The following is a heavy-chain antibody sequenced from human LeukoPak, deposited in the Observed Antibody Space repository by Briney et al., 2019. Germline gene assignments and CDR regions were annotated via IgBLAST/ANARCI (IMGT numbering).Heavy chain of an antibody. CDR1: GFTFSCYA. J-gene: IGHJ4*02. D-gene: IGHD2-21*01. V-gene: IGHV3-23*01. Sequence: GGSLRLSCAASGFTFSCYAVNWVRQAPGKGLEWVSAISGSGGSTYYADSVKGRFTISRDNSKNTLYLQMNSLRAEDTAIYYCAKDSGDIVVVIALYFDYWGQGTLVTVSS. CDR3: AKDSGDIVVVIALYFDY. CDR2: ISGSGGST.